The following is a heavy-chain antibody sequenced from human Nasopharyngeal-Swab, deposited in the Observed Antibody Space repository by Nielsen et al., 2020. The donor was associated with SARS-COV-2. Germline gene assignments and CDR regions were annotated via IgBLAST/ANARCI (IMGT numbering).Heavy chain of an antibody. Sequence: WIRQPPGKGLEWIGSIYYSGSTYYNPSLKSRVTISVDTSKNQSSLKLSSVTAADTAVYYCARQGGWYFDYWGQGTLVTVSS. CDR3: ARQGGWYFDY. V-gene: IGHV4-39*01. D-gene: IGHD6-19*01. CDR2: IYYSGST. J-gene: IGHJ4*02.